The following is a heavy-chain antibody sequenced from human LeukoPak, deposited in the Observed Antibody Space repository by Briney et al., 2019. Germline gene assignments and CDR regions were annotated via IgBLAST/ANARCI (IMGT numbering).Heavy chain of an antibody. Sequence: GGSLRLSCAASGFTFSDHYMDWVRQAPGKGLEWVGRTSNKANSYTTQYAAPVKGRFTISRDDSKNSLYLQMNSLKTEDTALYYCATGITGTIDYWGQGTLVTVSS. CDR2: TSNKANSYTT. CDR1: GFTFSDHY. V-gene: IGHV3-72*01. CDR3: ATGITGTIDY. J-gene: IGHJ4*02. D-gene: IGHD1-20*01.